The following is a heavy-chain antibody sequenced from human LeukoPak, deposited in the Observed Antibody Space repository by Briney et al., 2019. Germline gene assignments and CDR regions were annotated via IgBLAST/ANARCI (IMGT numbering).Heavy chain of an antibody. CDR2: ISAYNGNT. V-gene: IGHV1-18*01. J-gene: IGHJ4*02. CDR1: GYTFTSYG. Sequence: GASVKVSCKXSGYTFTSYGISWVRQAPGQGLEWMGLISAYNGNTNYAQKLQGRVTMTTDTSTSTAYMELRSLRSDDTAVYYCARGEYSGSYRQLYYFDYWGQGTLVTVSS. D-gene: IGHD1-26*01. CDR3: ARGEYSGSYRQLYYFDY.